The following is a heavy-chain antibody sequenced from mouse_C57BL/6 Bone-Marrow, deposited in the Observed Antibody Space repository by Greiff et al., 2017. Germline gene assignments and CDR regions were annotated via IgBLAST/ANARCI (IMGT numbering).Heavy chain of an antibody. Sequence: EVQLQQSGAELVRPGASVKLSCTASGFNFKDDYMHWVHQTPEQGLEWIGWIDPENGATEYASKFQGKATITADTTSNTAYLQLSSLTSEDTAVYYCTQAYYSNCPYSGQGTSVTVSA. CDR2: IDPENGAT. D-gene: IGHD2-5*01. J-gene: IGHJ4*01. CDR3: TQAYYSNCPY. CDR1: GFNFKDDY. V-gene: IGHV14-4*01.